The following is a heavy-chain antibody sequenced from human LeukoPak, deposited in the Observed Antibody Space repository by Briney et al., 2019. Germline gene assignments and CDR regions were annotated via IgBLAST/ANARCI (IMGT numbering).Heavy chain of an antibody. V-gene: IGHV1-18*01. CDR2: ISGYNGNT. J-gene: IGHJ5*02. CDR3: ARDSLYYGSGSYLGFDP. D-gene: IGHD3-10*01. CDR1: GYTFTRYG. Sequence: ASVKVSCKASGYTFTRYGISWVRQAPGQGLEWMGWISGYNGNTNYAEKLQGRVTMTTDTSTSTVYMELRNLRSDDTAVYYCARDSLYYGSGSYLGFDPWGQGTLVTVSS.